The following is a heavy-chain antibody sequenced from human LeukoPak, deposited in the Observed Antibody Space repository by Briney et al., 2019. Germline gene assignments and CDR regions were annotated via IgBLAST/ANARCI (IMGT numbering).Heavy chain of an antibody. V-gene: IGHV1-24*01. CDR1: GYTLTELS. J-gene: IGHJ4*02. D-gene: IGHD3-22*01. CDR2: FDPEDGET. Sequence: ASVKVSCKVSGYTLTELSMHWVRQAPGKGLEWMGGFDPEDGETIYAQKFQGRVTMTEDTSTDTAYMELSSLRSEDTAVYYCATLRHSSGYLPSNYFDYWGQGTLVTVSS. CDR3: ATLRHSSGYLPSNYFDY.